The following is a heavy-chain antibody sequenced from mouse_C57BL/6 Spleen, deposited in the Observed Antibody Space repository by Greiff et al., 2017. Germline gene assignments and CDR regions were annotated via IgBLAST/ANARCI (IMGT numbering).Heavy chain of an antibody. CDR2: IYPRSGNT. Sequence: VQLQQSGAELARPGASVKLSCKASGYTFTSYGISWVKQRTGQGLEWIGEIYPRSGNTYYNEKFKGKATLTADKSSSTAYMELRSLTSEDSAVYFCARDYDGSSQYYFDYWGQGTTLTVSS. J-gene: IGHJ2*01. D-gene: IGHD1-1*01. CDR1: GYTFTSYG. CDR3: ARDYDGSSQYYFDY. V-gene: IGHV1-81*01.